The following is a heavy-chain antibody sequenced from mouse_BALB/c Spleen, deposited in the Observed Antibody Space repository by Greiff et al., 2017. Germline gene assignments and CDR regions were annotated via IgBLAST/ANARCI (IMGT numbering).Heavy chain of an antibody. CDR1: GYTFTDYN. J-gene: IGHJ1*01. Sequence: EVQLQQSGPELVKPGASVKISCKASGYTFTDYNMHWVKQSHGKSLEWIGYIYPYNGGTGYNQKFKSKATLTVDNSSSTAYMELRSLTSEDSAVYYCARGDFDGYYFWYFDVWGAGTTVTVSS. V-gene: IGHV1S29*02. D-gene: IGHD2-3*01. CDR2: IYPYNGGT. CDR3: ARGDFDGYYFWYFDV.